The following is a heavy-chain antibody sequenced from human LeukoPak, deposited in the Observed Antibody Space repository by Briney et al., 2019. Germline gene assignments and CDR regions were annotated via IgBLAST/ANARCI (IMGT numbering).Heavy chain of an antibody. D-gene: IGHD2-2*02. Sequence: ASVKVSCKASGYTFTSYDINWVRQATGQGLEWMGWMNPNSGNTGDAQKFRGRVTITRNTSISTAYMELSSLRSEDTAVYYCARLYCSSTSCYTEYNWFDPWGQGTLVTVSS. J-gene: IGHJ5*02. CDR3: ARLYCSSTSCYTEYNWFDP. CDR1: GYTFTSYD. V-gene: IGHV1-8*03. CDR2: MNPNSGNT.